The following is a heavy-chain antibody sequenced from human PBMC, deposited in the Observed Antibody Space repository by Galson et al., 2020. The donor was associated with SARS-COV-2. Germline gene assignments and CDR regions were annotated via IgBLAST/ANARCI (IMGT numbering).Heavy chain of an antibody. CDR1: GDSVSSNSAT. V-gene: IGHV6-1*01. J-gene: IGHJ3*02. CDR3: GRRNTGGRFDI. CDR2: TNYRSNWNK. D-gene: IGHD7-27*01. Sequence: SQTLSLTCAISGDSVSSNSATWDWIRQSPSRGFEWLGGTNYRSNWNKDYAVSVKSRITISADTSKNQYSLQLNSVTPDDSAVYYCGRRNTGGRFDIWVQGTVVTGSS.